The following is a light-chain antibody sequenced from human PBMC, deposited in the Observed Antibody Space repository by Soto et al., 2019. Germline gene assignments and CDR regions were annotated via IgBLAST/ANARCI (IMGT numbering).Light chain of an antibody. V-gene: IGKV1-5*01. J-gene: IGKJ1*01. Sequence: DIQMTQSPSTLSASVGDTVTVTCRASQSVSGWLAWYQQKPGEAPKLLIYDASALPPGVPSRFSGSGSGTKFTLPIASLQPDDFATYYCQQYETFSGTFGPGTKVEI. CDR2: DAS. CDR3: QQYETFSGT. CDR1: QSVSGW.